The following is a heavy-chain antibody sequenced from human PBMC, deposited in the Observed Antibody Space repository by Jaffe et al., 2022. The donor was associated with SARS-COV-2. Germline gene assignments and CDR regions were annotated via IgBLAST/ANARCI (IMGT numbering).Heavy chain of an antibody. Sequence: EVQLVESGGGLVQPGGSLRLSCAASGFTLSSNSMDWVRQAPGKGLEWVSHISSSSDTKYYADSVKGRFTISRDNARNSLYLQMNSLRAEDTAVYYCARIAYGLVHFEYWGQGTLVTVSS. CDR1: GFTLSSNS. V-gene: IGHV3-48*01. CDR3: ARIAYGLVHFEY. CDR2: ISSSSDTK. J-gene: IGHJ4*02. D-gene: IGHD6-19*01.